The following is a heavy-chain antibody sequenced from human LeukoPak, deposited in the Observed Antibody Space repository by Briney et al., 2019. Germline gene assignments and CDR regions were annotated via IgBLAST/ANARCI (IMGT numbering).Heavy chain of an antibody. Sequence: GGSLRLSCAASGFTFSSYAMHWVRQAPGKGLEWVAVISYDGSNKYYADSVKGRFTISRDNSKNTLYMQMNSLRAEDTAVYYCARERDHYYDSSGYLDYWGQGTLVTVSS. CDR3: ARERDHYYDSSGYLDY. V-gene: IGHV3-30*04. J-gene: IGHJ4*02. CDR2: ISYDGSNK. D-gene: IGHD3-22*01. CDR1: GFTFSSYA.